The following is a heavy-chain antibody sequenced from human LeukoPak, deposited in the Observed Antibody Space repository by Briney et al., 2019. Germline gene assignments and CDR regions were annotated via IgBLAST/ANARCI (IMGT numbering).Heavy chain of an antibody. CDR1: GGSFSGYY. CDR3: ARHSQWYSSSGYYYYMDV. J-gene: IGHJ6*03. Sequence: SETLSVTCAVYGGSFSGYYWSWIRQPPGKGLEWIGQINHSGSTNYNPSLKSRVTISVDTSKNQFSLKLSSVTAADTAVYYCARHSQWYSSSGYYYYMDVWGKGTTVTISS. D-gene: IGHD6-13*01. CDR2: INHSGST. V-gene: IGHV4-34*01.